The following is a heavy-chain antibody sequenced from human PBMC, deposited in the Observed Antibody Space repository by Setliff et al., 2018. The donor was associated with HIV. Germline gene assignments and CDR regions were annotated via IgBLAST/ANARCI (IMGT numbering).Heavy chain of an antibody. D-gene: IGHD3-16*02. Sequence: GASVKVSCKASGGTFSSYTISWVRQAPGQGLEWMGGIIPIFGTANYAQKFQGRGTITADESTSTAYMELSSLRSEDTAVYYCARSRHVWGSYRDRNNWFDPWGQGTLVTVSS. CDR3: ARSRHVWGSYRDRNNWFDP. J-gene: IGHJ5*02. CDR2: IIPIFGTA. CDR1: GGTFSSYT. V-gene: IGHV1-69*13.